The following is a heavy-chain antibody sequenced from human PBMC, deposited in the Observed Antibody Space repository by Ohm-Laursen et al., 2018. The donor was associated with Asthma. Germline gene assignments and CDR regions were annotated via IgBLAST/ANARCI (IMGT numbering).Heavy chain of an antibody. D-gene: IGHD6-13*01. V-gene: IGHV5-51*01. CDR1: GYDFPFEW. J-gene: IGHJ6*02. CDR2: IYPSDSDT. CDR3: ARLAIAAAGQYYYYGMDV. Sequence: ESLKISCKASGYDFPFEWIGWVRQMPGKGLEYMGIIYPSDSDTIYSPSFEGQVTMSVDKSINTAYLQWRSLKASDTAMYYCARLAIAAAGQYYYYGMDVWGQGTTVTVSS.